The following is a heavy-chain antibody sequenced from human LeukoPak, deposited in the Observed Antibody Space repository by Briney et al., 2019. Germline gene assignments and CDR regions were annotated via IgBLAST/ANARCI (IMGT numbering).Heavy chain of an antibody. CDR2: ISGDGGST. D-gene: IGHD3-3*01. CDR1: GFTFDDYA. V-gene: IGHV3-43*02. Sequence: GGSLRLSCAASGFTFDDYAMHWFRQAPGKGLEWVSLISGDGGSTYYADSVKGRFTISRDNRKNSLYLQMNSLRTEDTALYYCAKDNYDFWSPRYYYYYMDVWGKGTTVTVSS. CDR3: AKDNYDFWSPRYYYYYMDV. J-gene: IGHJ6*03.